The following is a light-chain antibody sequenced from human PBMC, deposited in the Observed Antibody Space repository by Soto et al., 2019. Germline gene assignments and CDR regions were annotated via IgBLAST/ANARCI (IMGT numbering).Light chain of an antibody. CDR3: QQYYSTPLT. J-gene: IGKJ2*01. CDR1: QSVLYSSNNKNY. Sequence: DIVMTQSPDSLAVSLGERATINCKSSQSVLYSSNNKNYLAWYQQKPGQPPKLLIYWACTRESGVPDRFSGSGSGTDFTLAISSLHAEDVAVYYCQQYYSTPLTFGRGIKLEIK. V-gene: IGKV4-1*01. CDR2: WAC.